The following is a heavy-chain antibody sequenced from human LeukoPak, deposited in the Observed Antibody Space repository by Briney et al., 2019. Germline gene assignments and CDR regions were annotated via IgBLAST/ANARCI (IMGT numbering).Heavy chain of an antibody. V-gene: IGHV4-38-2*02. CDR3: ARYTANTAGYSFDF. Sequence: SETLSLTCTVSGYSISSGYYWSWIRQPPGKVLEWIATIHHSGVTYYNPSLKSRVTMSVDTSKNQSSLKLGSVTAASTAVYYCARYTANTAGYSFDFWGQGALVTVSS. CDR2: IHHSGVT. CDR1: GYSISSGYY. J-gene: IGHJ4*02. D-gene: IGHD3-22*01.